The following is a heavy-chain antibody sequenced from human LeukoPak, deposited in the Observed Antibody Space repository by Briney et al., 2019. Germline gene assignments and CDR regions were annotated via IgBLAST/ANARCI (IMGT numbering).Heavy chain of an antibody. CDR1: GGSISSGGYY. V-gene: IGHV4-61*02. Sequence: SETLSFTCTVSGGSISSGGYYWSWIRQPAGKGLEWIGRIYTSGSTNYNPSLKSRVTISVDTSKNQFSLKLSSVTAADTAVYYCAREGHDYYDSSGYYGRNWFDPWGQGTLVTVSS. D-gene: IGHD3-22*01. CDR3: AREGHDYYDSSGYYGRNWFDP. J-gene: IGHJ5*02. CDR2: IYTSGST.